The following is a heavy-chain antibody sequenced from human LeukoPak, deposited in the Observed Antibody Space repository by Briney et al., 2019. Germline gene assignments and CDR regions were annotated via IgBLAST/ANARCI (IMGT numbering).Heavy chain of an antibody. D-gene: IGHD6-13*01. CDR3: ARFIASPGPDAFDI. CDR1: GFTFSSYS. J-gene: IGHJ3*02. V-gene: IGHV3-48*04. Sequence: GGSLRLSCAASGFTFSSYSMNWVRQAPGKGLEWVSYISSSSSTIYYADSVKGRFTISRDNAQNSLYLQMNSLRADETAVYFCARFIASPGPDAFDIWGQGTLVTVSS. CDR2: ISSSSSTI.